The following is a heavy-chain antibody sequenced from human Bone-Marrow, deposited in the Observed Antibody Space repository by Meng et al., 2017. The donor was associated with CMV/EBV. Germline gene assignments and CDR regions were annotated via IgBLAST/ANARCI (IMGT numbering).Heavy chain of an antibody. J-gene: IGHJ5*02. CDR2: IYYSGST. CDR1: GGSISSTSYY. V-gene: IGHV4-39*07. Sequence: SETLSLTCTVSGGSISSTSYYWGWIRQPPGKGLEWIGCIYYSGSTYYNPSLKSRVTISVDTSKNQFSLKLSSVTAADTAVYYCARDREEYYDFWSGFFGWFDPWGQGTLVTVSS. CDR3: ARDREEYYDFWSGFFGWFDP. D-gene: IGHD3-3*01.